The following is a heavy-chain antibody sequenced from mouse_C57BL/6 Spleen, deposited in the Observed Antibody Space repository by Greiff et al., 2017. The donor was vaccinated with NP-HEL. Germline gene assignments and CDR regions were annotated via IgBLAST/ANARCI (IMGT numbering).Heavy chain of an antibody. V-gene: IGHV1-72*01. CDR3: ASSKDLYYYGSSYWYFDV. CDR1: GYTFTSYW. CDR2: IDPNSGGT. D-gene: IGHD1-1*01. Sequence: QVQLQQPGAELVKPGASVKLSCKASGYTFTSYWMHWVKQRPGRGLEWIGRIDPNSGGTKYNEKFKSKATLTVDKPSSTAYMQLSSLTSEDSAVYYCASSKDLYYYGSSYWYFDVWGTGTTVTVSS. J-gene: IGHJ1*03.